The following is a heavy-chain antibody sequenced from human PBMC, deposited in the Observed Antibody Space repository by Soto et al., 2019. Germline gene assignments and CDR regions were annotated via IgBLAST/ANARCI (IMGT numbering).Heavy chain of an antibody. J-gene: IGHJ4*02. CDR1: GGAINSRSYF. D-gene: IGHD3-9*01. Sequence: QLQLQQSGPGLVKPSETLALTCSVSGGAINSRSYFWAWIRQPPGKGLVRIVSINHKAKTYYSQSLKSRLNVSIDTSKNLFSLKLSSMTAADTAIYCCARDRYGGFDYWGLGTLVIVSS. V-gene: IGHV4-39*02. CDR2: INHKAKT. CDR3: ARDRYGGFDY.